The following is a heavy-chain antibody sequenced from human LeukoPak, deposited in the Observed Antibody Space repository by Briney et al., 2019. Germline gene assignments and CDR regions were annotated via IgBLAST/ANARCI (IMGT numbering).Heavy chain of an antibody. CDR1: GFTFSSYS. V-gene: IGHV3-48*01. J-gene: IGHJ3*02. D-gene: IGHD4-17*01. CDR2: ISSSSSTI. Sequence: PGGSLRLSCAASGFTFSSYSMNWVRQAPGKGLEWVSYISSSSSTIYYADSVKGRFTISRDNAKNSLYLQMNSLRAEDTAVYYCARDTVADAFDIWGQGTMVTVSS. CDR3: ARDTVADAFDI.